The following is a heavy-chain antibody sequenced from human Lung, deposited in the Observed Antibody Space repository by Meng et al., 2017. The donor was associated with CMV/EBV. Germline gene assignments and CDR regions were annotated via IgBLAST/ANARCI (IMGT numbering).Heavy chain of an antibody. D-gene: IGHD3-3*01. Sequence: ASVKVSCKASGYTFNNYGVTWVRQAPGQGLEWMGWISGNNGNTNYAQNLKDRVTMTTDTSMGTAYMELRSMRSDDAAVYHCARESRYDFWSGSPPYYFGMDDWGQGXTVTVSS. CDR1: GYTFNNYG. CDR2: ISGNNGNT. CDR3: ARESRYDFWSGSPPYYFGMDD. J-gene: IGHJ6*02. V-gene: IGHV1-18*01.